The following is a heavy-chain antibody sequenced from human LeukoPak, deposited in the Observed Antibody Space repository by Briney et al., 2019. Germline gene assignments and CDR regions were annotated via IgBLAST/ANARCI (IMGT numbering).Heavy chain of an antibody. J-gene: IGHJ5*02. CDR2: IKQDGSEK. D-gene: IGHD6-13*01. Sequence: GGSLRLSCAASGFTFSSYSMNWVRQAPGKGLEWVANIKQDGSEKYYVDSVKGRFTISRDNAKNSLYLQMNSLRAEDTAVYYCARDGPSIAAAGPSNWFDPWGQGTLVTVSS. CDR1: GFTFSSYS. CDR3: ARDGPSIAAAGPSNWFDP. V-gene: IGHV3-7*01.